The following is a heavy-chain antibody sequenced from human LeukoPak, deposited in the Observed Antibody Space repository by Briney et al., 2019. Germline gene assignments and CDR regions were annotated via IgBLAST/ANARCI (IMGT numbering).Heavy chain of an antibody. J-gene: IGHJ5*02. Sequence: GASVKVSCTASGYTFTSYGISWVRQAPGQGLEWMGWISAYNGNTNYAQKLQGRVTMTTDTSTSTAYMELRSLRSDDTAVYYCARDAYDFWSGYLGLGWFDPWGHGTLVTVSS. CDR1: GYTFTSYG. CDR2: ISAYNGNT. CDR3: ARDAYDFWSGYLGLGWFDP. V-gene: IGHV1-18*01. D-gene: IGHD3-3*01.